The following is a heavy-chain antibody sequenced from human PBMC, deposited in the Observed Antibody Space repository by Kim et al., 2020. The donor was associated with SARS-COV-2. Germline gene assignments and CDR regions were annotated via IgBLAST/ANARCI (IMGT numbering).Heavy chain of an antibody. J-gene: IGHJ4*02. Sequence: SETLSLTCTVSGGSISSGSYYWSWIRQPAGKGLEWIGRIYTSGSTNYNPSLKSRVTISVDTSKNQFSLKLSSVTAADTAVYYCARTLGGGAPYYFDYWGQGTLVTVSS. V-gene: IGHV4-61*02. CDR3: ARTLGGGAPYYFDY. CDR2: IYTSGST. D-gene: IGHD1-26*01. CDR1: GGSISSGSYY.